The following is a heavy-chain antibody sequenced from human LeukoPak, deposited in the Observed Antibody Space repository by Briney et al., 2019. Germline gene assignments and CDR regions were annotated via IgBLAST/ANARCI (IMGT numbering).Heavy chain of an antibody. V-gene: IGHV5-51*01. J-gene: IGHJ5*02. D-gene: IGHD6-19*01. CDR1: GYSFTSYW. CDR3: ARHARTPIAVAGMTWFDP. CDR2: IYPGDSDT. Sequence: GESLQISCQGSGYSFTSYWIGWVRQMPGKGLEWMGIIYPGDSDTRYSPSFQGQVTISADKSISTAYLQWSSLKASDTAMYYCARHARTPIAVAGMTWFDPWGQGTLVTVSS.